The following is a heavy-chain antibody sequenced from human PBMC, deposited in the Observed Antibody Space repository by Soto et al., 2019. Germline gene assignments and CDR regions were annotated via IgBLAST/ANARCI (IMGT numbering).Heavy chain of an antibody. CDR1: GVHFNCYY. V-gene: IGHV4-34*12. CDR3: ARAYSSSARLFDY. Sequence: SETLSLTCAGYGVHFNCYYCSWIPQPPGKGLEWIVEIIQSRSTSYSPTLKTRVTISLDTSKNQFSLKLSSVTAENTAVYYCARAYSSSARLFDYWGQGTLVTVSS. CDR2: IIQSRST. J-gene: IGHJ4*02. D-gene: IGHD6-6*01.